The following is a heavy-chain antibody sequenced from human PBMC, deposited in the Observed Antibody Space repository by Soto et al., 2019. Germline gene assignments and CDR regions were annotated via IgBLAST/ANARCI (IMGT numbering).Heavy chain of an antibody. CDR3: AKDAVSYNGKWDWFDS. J-gene: IGHJ5*01. CDR1: RFNFSDYA. V-gene: IGHV3-23*01. D-gene: IGHD1-26*01. Sequence: DVQRLESGGGLVQPGGSLTLSCAASRFNFSDYAMNWVRQAPGKGLEWVSSIGGGNTDRHYADSVKGRFIISRDNSKNTVYLQMNGLRDDATAVYYCAKDAVSYNGKWDWFDSWGQGTLVTVSS. CDR2: IGGGNTDR.